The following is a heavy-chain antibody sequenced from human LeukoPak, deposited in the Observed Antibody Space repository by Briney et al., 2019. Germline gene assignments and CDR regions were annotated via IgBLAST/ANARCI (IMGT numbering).Heavy chain of an antibody. CDR2: IYYSGST. Sequence: SETLSLTCTVSGGSISSYYWSWIRQPPGKGLEWIGYIYYSGSTNYNPSLKSRVTISVDTSKNQFSLKLSSVTAADTAVYYCASTQGLFGGWFDPWGQGTLVTVSS. CDR1: GGSISSYY. CDR3: ASTQGLFGGWFDP. J-gene: IGHJ5*02. D-gene: IGHD3-10*02. V-gene: IGHV4-59*01.